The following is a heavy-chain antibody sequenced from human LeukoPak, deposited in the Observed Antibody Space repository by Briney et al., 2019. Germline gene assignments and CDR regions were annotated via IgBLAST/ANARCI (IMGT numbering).Heavy chain of an antibody. CDR1: GFTFSSYA. Sequence: PGRSLRLSCAASGFTFSSYAMHWVRQAPGKGLEWVAVISYDGSNKYYADSVKGRFTISRDNSKNTLYLQMNSLRAEDTAVYYCARVDHTEGDGIYYYYYGMDVWGQGTTVTVSS. CDR2: ISYDGSNK. V-gene: IGHV3-30*04. J-gene: IGHJ6*02. D-gene: IGHD1-26*01. CDR3: ARVDHTEGDGIYYYYYGMDV.